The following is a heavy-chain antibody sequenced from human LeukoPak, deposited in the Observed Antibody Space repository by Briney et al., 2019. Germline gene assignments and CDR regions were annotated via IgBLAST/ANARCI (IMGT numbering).Heavy chain of an antibody. CDR2: IKSKGDGGTT. J-gene: IGHJ4*02. CDR1: GFTFSYAY. V-gene: IGHV3-15*01. CDR3: TTVTMVRGIN. Sequence: MTEGSLRLSCAASGFTFSYAYMNWVRQAPGKGPEWVGRIKSKGDGGTTDYAAPVKGRFIISRDDSKNMLYLQMNSLTTEDTAVYYCTTVTMVRGINWGQGTLVTVSS. D-gene: IGHD3-10*01.